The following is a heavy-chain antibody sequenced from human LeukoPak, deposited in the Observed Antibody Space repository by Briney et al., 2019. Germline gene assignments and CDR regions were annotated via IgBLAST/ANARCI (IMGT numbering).Heavy chain of an antibody. V-gene: IGHV3-30*02. CDR3: AKDPRGYTYGQSFDY. J-gene: IGHJ4*02. CDR2: IRYDGSNK. CDR1: GFTFSSYG. D-gene: IGHD5-18*01. Sequence: GGSLRLSCAASGFTFSSYGMHWVRQAPGKGLEWLAFIRYDGSNKYYADSVKGRFTISRDNSKNTLYLEMNSLRAEDTAVYYCAKDPRGYTYGQSFDYWGQGTLVTVSS.